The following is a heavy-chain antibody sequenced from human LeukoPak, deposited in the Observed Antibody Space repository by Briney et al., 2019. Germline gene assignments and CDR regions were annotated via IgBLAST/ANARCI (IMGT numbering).Heavy chain of an antibody. CDR3: ARQEYTSGRGRYFDS. J-gene: IGHJ4*02. CDR1: GGSIGNSY. Sequence: SETLSLTCTVSGGSIGNSYCSWIRQPPGKGPEWIGYIYTSGTTTYNPSLKTRAGISLDTSKNQFSLSLSSVTAADTAIYFCARQEYTSGRGRYFDSWGQGTLVAVSS. CDR2: IYTSGTT. D-gene: IGHD6-19*01. V-gene: IGHV4-4*09.